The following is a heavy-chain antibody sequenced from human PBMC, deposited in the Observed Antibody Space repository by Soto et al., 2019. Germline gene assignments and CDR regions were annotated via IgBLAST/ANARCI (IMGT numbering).Heavy chain of an antibody. V-gene: IGHV3-23*01. CDR1: GFTFSSYA. CDR2: ISGSGGST. J-gene: IGHJ4*02. D-gene: IGHD6-6*01. CDR3: AKDWYNSSPFYFDY. Sequence: GGSLRLSCAASGFTFSSYAMSWVRQAPGKGLEWVSGISGSGGSTYYADSVKGRFTISRDNSENTLYLQMNSLRAEDTAVYYCAKDWYNSSPFYFDYCGQGTLVTVSS.